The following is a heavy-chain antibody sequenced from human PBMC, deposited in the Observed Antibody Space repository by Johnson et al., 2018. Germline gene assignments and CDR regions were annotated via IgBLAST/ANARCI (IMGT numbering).Heavy chain of an antibody. J-gene: IGHJ6*03. Sequence: VQLVESGGGVVQPGRSLILSCAASGFTFSSYDMHWVRQAPGKGLEWVSSISSSSSYIYYADTVKGRFTISRDNAKNSLYLQMNSLRAEDTGVYYCAREGSSGWSNYYYYYMDVWGKGTTVTVSS. CDR3: AREGSSGWSNYYYYYMDV. V-gene: IGHV3-21*01. CDR1: GFTFSSYD. CDR2: ISSSSSYI. D-gene: IGHD6-19*01.